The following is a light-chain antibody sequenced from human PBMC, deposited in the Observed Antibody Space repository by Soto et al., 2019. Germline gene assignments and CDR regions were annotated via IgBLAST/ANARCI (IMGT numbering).Light chain of an antibody. J-gene: IGKJ5*01. V-gene: IGKV3-11*01. CDR1: QSVSSY. Sequence: DIVLTQSPATLSLSLGERATLSCRVSQSVSSYLAWYQQKPGQAPRLLIYDVSNRATGIPARFSGSGSGTDFTLTISSLEPEDFAVYYCQQRFTFGQGTRLEIK. CDR3: QQRFT. CDR2: DVS.